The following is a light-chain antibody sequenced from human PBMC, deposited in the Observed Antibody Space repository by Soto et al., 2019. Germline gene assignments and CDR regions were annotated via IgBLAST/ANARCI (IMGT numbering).Light chain of an antibody. CDR1: QSISSW. J-gene: IGKJ1*01. CDR2: TTS. Sequence: DIQMTQSPSTLSASVGDRVTITCRASQSISSWSAWYQQKPGKAPKLLIYTTSILESGVPSRFSGSGSGTEFTLTISGLQPDDFATYYCQQYHTWWTFGQGTKVDIK. V-gene: IGKV1-5*03. CDR3: QQYHTWWT.